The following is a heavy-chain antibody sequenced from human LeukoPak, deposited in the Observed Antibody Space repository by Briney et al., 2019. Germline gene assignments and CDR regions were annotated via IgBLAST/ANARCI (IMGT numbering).Heavy chain of an antibody. Sequence: PGGSLRLSCAASGFTFSTYAMSWVRQAPGKGLEWVSGISGSGGSTYYADSVKGRFTISRDNSKNTLYLQMNSLRAEDTAVYYCATSAEKGIAVAYDAFDIWGQGTMVTVSS. V-gene: IGHV3-23*01. J-gene: IGHJ3*02. D-gene: IGHD6-19*01. CDR1: GFTFSTYA. CDR2: ISGSGGST. CDR3: ATSAEKGIAVAYDAFDI.